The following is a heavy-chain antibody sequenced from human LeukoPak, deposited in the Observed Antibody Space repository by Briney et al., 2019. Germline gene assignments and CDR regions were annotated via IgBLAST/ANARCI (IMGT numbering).Heavy chain of an antibody. J-gene: IGHJ4*02. Sequence: SETLSLTCAVYGGSFSGYYWSWVRQPPGKGLEWIGEINHSGSTNYNPPLKSRVTISVDTSKNHFSLNLSSVTAADTAAYYCGLGFGELLDYWGQGILVTVSS. CDR2: INHSGST. D-gene: IGHD3-10*01. CDR3: GLGFGELLDY. CDR1: GGSFSGYY. V-gene: IGHV4-34*01.